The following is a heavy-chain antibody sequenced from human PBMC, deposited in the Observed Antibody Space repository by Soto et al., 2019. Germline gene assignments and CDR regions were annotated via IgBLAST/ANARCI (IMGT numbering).Heavy chain of an antibody. CDR2: ISGSGGST. CDR1: GFTFSSYA. V-gene: IGHV3-23*01. CDR3: AKDQTPYYDSSGYIIGY. Sequence: GGSLRLSCAASGFTFSSYAMSWVRQAPGKGLEWVSAISGSGGSTYYADSVKGRFTISRDNSKNTLYLQMNSLRAEDTAVYYCAKDQTPYYDSSGYIIGYWGQGTLVTVSS. J-gene: IGHJ4*02. D-gene: IGHD3-22*01.